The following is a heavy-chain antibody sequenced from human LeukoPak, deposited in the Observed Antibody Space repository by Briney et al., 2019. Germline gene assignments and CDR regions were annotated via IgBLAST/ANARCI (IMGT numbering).Heavy chain of an antibody. J-gene: IGHJ5*02. CDR1: GGSISSYY. D-gene: IGHD3-10*01. CDR3: AREGPLSTMVRGVILPTGVGFDP. CDR2: IYYSGSP. V-gene: IGHV4-59*01. Sequence: SETLSLTCTVSGGSISSYYWSWIRHPPGKGLEWIGYIYYSGSPNYNPSLKSRVTISVETSKNRFSLKLSSVTAADTAVYYCAREGPLSTMVRGVILPTGVGFDPWGQGTLVTVSS.